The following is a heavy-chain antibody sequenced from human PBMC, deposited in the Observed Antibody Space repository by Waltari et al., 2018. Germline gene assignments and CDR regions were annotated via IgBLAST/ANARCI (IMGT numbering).Heavy chain of an antibody. D-gene: IGHD5-12*01. Sequence: EVQLVESGGGLVQPGGSLTLSWAASGFSFSRYWMSWVRQAPGKGLEWVANIKQDGSQTYYLDSVKGRFTISRDNARASAFLRMSSLRVEDTAVYYCARDTGYSGYDFDYWGQGTLVTVSS. CDR3: ARDTGYSGYDFDY. V-gene: IGHV3-7*01. J-gene: IGHJ4*02. CDR2: IKQDGSQT. CDR1: GFSFSRYW.